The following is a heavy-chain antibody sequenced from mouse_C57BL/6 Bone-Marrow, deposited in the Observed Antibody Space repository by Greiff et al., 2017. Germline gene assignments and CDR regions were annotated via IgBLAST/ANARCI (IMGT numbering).Heavy chain of an antibody. V-gene: IGHV1-74*01. Sequence: VQLQQPGAELVKPGASVKVSCKASGYTFTSYWMHWVKQRPGQGLEWIGRIHPSDSDTNYNQKFKGKATLNVDKSSSTAYMQLSSLTSEDSAVYYCAMKDGNYGYVRYYAMDYWGQGTSVTVSS. J-gene: IGHJ4*01. CDR1: GYTFTSYW. D-gene: IGHD2-2*01. CDR3: AMKDGNYGYVRYYAMDY. CDR2: IHPSDSDT.